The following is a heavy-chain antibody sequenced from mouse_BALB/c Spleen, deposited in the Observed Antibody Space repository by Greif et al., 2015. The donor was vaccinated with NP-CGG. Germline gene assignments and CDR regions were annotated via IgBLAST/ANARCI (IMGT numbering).Heavy chain of an antibody. V-gene: IGHV2-9*02. CDR3: ARGQYGKKHFDY. CDR2: IWAGGST. Sequence: VKLEESGPGLVAPSQSLSITCTVSGFSLTSYGVHWVRQPPGKGLEWLGVIWAGGSTNYNSALMSRLSISKDNSKSQVFLKKNSLQTDDTAMYYCARGQYGKKHFDYWGQGTTLTVSS. J-gene: IGHJ2*01. D-gene: IGHD2-10*02. CDR1: GFSLTSYG.